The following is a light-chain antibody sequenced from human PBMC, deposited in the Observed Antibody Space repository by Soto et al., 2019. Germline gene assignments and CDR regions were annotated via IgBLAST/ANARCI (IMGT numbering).Light chain of an antibody. CDR2: EVS. Sequence: QSALTQPASVPGSPGQSITISCTGTSSDVGGYKYVSWYQQQPGKAPKLTIYEVSNRPSGVSHRFSGSKSGNTASLTISGLQAEDEADYSCSSYTSSSTHVFGTGTKLTVL. CDR3: SSYTSSSTHV. V-gene: IGLV2-14*01. J-gene: IGLJ1*01. CDR1: SSDVGGYKY.